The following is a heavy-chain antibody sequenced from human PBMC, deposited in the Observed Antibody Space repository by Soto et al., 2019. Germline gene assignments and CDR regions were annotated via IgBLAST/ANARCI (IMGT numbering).Heavy chain of an antibody. V-gene: IGHV4-61*01. J-gene: IGHJ4*02. CDR1: GGSVSSGSYF. Sequence: PSETLSLTCSVSGGSVSSGSYFWTWIRQPPGKGLEYIGYIFHSGSTNYKPSLKSRVTISVDTSKKQFSLKLSSVTAADTAVNYCARHRKGDMYSYSFDYWGPGALVTVSS. D-gene: IGHD3-16*01. CDR3: ARHRKGDMYSYSFDY. CDR2: IFHSGST.